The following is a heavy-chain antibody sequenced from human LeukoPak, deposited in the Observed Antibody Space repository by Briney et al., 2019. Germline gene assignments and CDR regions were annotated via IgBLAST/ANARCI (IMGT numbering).Heavy chain of an antibody. V-gene: IGHV3-48*03. Sequence: PGGSLRLSCAASGFTFSSYEMNWVRQAPGKGLEWVSYIYSSGGLIYYADSVKGRFTISRDNAKNSLYLQMNSLRAEDTAVYYCARDPVSGDIDYWGQGTLVTVSS. D-gene: IGHD1-14*01. CDR2: IYSSGGLI. CDR3: ARDPVSGDIDY. CDR1: GFTFSSYE. J-gene: IGHJ4*02.